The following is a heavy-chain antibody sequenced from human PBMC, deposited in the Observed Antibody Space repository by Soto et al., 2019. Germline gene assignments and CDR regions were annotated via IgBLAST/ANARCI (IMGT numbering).Heavy chain of an antibody. Sequence: PSETLSLTCTVSGGSISSSSYDWGWIRQPPGKGLEWIGSIYYSGSTYYNRSLKSRVTISVATSKNQFSLKLSSVTAADTAVYYCARQIRWGPAAGFDYWGQGTLVTVSS. V-gene: IGHV4-39*01. CDR2: IYYSGST. CDR1: GGSISSSSYD. J-gene: IGHJ4*02. D-gene: IGHD6-13*01. CDR3: ARQIRWGPAAGFDY.